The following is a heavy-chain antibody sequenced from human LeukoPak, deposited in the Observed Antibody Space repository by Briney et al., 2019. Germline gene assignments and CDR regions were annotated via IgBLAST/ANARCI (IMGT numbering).Heavy chain of an antibody. J-gene: IGHJ5*02. CDR2: INHSGST. V-gene: IGHV4-39*07. Sequence: SETLSLTCTVSGGSISSSSYYWSWIRQPPGKGLKWIGEINHSGSTNYNPSLKSRVTISVDTSKNQFSLKLSSVTAADTAVYYCASLHLRGADPWGQGTLVTVSS. D-gene: IGHD3-10*01. CDR1: GGSISSSSYY. CDR3: ASLHLRGADP.